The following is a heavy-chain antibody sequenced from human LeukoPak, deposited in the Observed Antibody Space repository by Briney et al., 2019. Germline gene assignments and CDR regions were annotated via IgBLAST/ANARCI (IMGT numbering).Heavy chain of an antibody. D-gene: IGHD3-9*01. CDR1: GGSFSGYY. CDR3: ARGVVYYDILTGYYVYWYFDL. J-gene: IGHJ2*01. Sequence: PSETLSLTCAVYGGSFSGYYWSWIRQPPGKGLEWVGEINHSGSNNYNPSLKSRVTISVDTSKNQFSLKLSSATAADTAVYYCARGVVYYDILTGYYVYWYFDLWGRGTLVTVSS. V-gene: IGHV4-34*01. CDR2: INHSGSN.